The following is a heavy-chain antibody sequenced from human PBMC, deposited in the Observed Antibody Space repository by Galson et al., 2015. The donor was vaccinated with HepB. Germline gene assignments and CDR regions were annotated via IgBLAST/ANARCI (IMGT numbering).Heavy chain of an antibody. CDR2: IKSKTDGGTT. CDR1: GFTFSNAW. V-gene: IGHV3-15*01. D-gene: IGHD3-22*01. J-gene: IGHJ4*02. CDR3: TTDYYDSSGYYDY. Sequence: SLRLSCAASGFTFSNAWMSWVRQAPGKGLEWVGRIKSKTDGGTTDYAAPVKGRFTISRDDPKNTLYLQMNSLKTEDTAVYYCTTDYYDSSGYYDYWGQGTLVTVPS.